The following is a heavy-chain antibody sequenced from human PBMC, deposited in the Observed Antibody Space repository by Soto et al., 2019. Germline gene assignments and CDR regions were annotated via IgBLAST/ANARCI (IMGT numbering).Heavy chain of an antibody. D-gene: IGHD3-10*01. CDR3: ATTMVRGGIISYGMDV. V-gene: IGHV3-53*04. CDR2: IYSGGST. Sequence: EVQLVESGGGLVQPGGSLRLSCAASGFTVSSNYMSWVRQAPGKGLEWVSVIYSGGSTYYADSVKGRFTISRHNSKNTVYLQLNSLRAEDTDVYYCATTMVRGGIISYGMDVWGQVTTVTDSS. CDR1: GFTVSSNY. J-gene: IGHJ6*02.